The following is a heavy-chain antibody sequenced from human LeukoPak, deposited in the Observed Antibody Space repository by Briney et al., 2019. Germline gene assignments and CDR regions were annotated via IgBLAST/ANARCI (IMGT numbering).Heavy chain of an antibody. V-gene: IGHV3-33*01. CDR1: GFTFSSYG. D-gene: IGHD1-26*01. CDR3: TRGATEWEVPSEY. CDR2: IWDDGSNR. Sequence: PGGSLRLSCVASGFTFSSYGMHWVRQAPGKGLEWVAVIWDDGSNRYYTDSVKGRFTISRDDSKNSLYLQMNSLRAEDTAVYYCTRGATEWEVPSEYWGQGTLVTVSS. J-gene: IGHJ4*02.